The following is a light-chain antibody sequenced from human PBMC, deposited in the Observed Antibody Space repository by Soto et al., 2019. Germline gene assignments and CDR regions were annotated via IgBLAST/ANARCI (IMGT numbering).Light chain of an antibody. J-gene: IGKJ1*01. CDR2: EAA. CDR3: QQSNNYPWT. CDR1: QYILNY. V-gene: IGKV1-5*03. Sequence: DIQMTQSPSTLSASVGDRVTITCRASQYILNYLAWYQQKPGEAPKLLIYEAANLESGVPSRFSGSGTGTEFTLTISSLQPDDFATYYCQQSNNYPWTFGQGTRVEI.